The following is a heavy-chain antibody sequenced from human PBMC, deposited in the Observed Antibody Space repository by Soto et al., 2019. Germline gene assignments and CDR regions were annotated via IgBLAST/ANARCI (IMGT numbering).Heavy chain of an antibody. V-gene: IGHV4-59*01. J-gene: IGHJ4*02. CDR2: IYYSGST. Sequence: QVQLQESGPGLVKPSETLSLTCTVSGGSISSYYWSWIRQPPRKGLEWIGYIYYSGSTNYNPSLKSRVTISVDTSKNQFSLKLSSVTAADTAVYYCARRWGTYFDYWGQGTLVTVSS. D-gene: IGHD7-27*01. CDR1: GGSISSYY. CDR3: ARRWGTYFDY.